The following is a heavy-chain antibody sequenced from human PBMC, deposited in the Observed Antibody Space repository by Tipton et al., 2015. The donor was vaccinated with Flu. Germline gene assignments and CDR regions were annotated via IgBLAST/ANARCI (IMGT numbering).Heavy chain of an antibody. CDR1: GGSRSRSY. J-gene: IGHJ4*02. V-gene: IGHV4-4*07. D-gene: IGHD3-10*01. Sequence: TLSLTCTVSGGSRSRSYWSWIRQPAGKGLEWIGRIYTSGSAIHNPSLKSRVTMSVDTSKNQFSLKLSSVTAADTAVYYCARASGSGTYVIFDYWGQGTLVTVSS. CDR2: IYTSGSA. CDR3: ARASGSGTYVIFDY.